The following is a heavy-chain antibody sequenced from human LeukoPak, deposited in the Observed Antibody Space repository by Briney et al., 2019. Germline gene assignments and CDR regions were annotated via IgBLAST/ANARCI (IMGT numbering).Heavy chain of an antibody. CDR2: INSDGSST. Sequence: GGSLRLSCAASGFTFSSYWMHWVRQAPGKGLVWVSRINSDGSSTSYADSVKGRFTTSRDNAKNTLYLQMNSLRAEDTAVYYCAREGPYSSRVPFDYWGQGTLVTVSS. D-gene: IGHD6-19*01. J-gene: IGHJ4*02. CDR3: AREGPYSSRVPFDY. CDR1: GFTFSSYW. V-gene: IGHV3-74*01.